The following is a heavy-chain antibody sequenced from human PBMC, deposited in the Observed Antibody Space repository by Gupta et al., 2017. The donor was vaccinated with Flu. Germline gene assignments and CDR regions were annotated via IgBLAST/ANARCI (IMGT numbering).Heavy chain of an antibody. CDR2: IDPSDSYT. Sequence: EVQLVQSGAEVKKPGESLRISCKGFGSSFTTYWISWLRQMPGKGLEWMGRIDPSDSYTNYSPSFQGHVTISADKSISTAYLQWSSLKASDTAMYYCARHGSSNEYAFDYWGQGTLVTVSS. CDR1: GSSFTTYW. V-gene: IGHV5-10-1*01. D-gene: IGHD6-13*01. J-gene: IGHJ4*02. CDR3: ARHGSSNEYAFDY.